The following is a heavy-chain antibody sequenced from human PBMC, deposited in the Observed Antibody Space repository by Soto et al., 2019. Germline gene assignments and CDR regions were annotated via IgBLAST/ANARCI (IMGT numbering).Heavy chain of an antibody. D-gene: IGHD5-12*01. CDR1: GGSISSSSYY. CDR3: ARRGGYSGYDVQLVFDY. CDR2: IYYSGTT. Sequence: SETLSLTCTVSGGSISSSSYYWGWIRQPPGKGLEWIGSIYYSGTTYYNPSLKSRVTISVDTSKNQFSLKLSSVTAADTAMYYCARRGGYSGYDVQLVFDYWGQGTLVIVSS. V-gene: IGHV4-39*01. J-gene: IGHJ4*02.